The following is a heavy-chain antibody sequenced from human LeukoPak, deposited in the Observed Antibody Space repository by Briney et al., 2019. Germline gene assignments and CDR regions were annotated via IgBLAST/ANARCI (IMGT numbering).Heavy chain of an antibody. J-gene: IGHJ3*02. CDR3: ARDFGRGSRAFDI. V-gene: IGHV3-30*03. D-gene: IGHD3-16*01. CDR1: GFTFSSYG. Sequence: GGSLRLSCAASGFTFSSYGMHWVRQAPGKGLEWVAVISYDDGSNKYYADSVKGRFTISRDNSKNTLYLQMNSLRAEDTAVYYCARDFGRGSRAFDIWGQGTMVTVSS. CDR2: ISYDDGSNK.